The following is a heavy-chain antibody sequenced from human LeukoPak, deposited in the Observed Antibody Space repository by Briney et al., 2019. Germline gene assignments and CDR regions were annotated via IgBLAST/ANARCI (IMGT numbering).Heavy chain of an antibody. Sequence: SETLSLTCAVYGGSFSGYYWSWIRQPPGKGLEWIGEINHSGSTNYNPSLKSRVTISVDTSKNQFSLKLSSVTAADTAVYYCARGTTLDYWGQGTLVTVSS. J-gene: IGHJ4*02. CDR1: GGSFSGYY. V-gene: IGHV4-34*01. CDR3: ARGTTLDY. CDR2: INHSGST. D-gene: IGHD1-7*01.